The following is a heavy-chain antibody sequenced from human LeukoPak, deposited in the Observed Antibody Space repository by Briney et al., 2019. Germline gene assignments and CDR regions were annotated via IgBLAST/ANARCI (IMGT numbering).Heavy chain of an antibody. J-gene: IGHJ4*02. CDR1: GGSISSSSYY. D-gene: IGHD3-10*01. V-gene: IGHV4-39*01. CDR3: ARLLVVRGVMD. CDR2: IYYSRST. Sequence: PSETLSLTCTVSGGSISSSSYYWGWIRQPPGKGLEWIGSIYYSRSTSYNPSLKSRVTISVDTSKNQFSLKLSSVTAADTAVYYCARLLVVRGVMDWGQGTLVTVSS.